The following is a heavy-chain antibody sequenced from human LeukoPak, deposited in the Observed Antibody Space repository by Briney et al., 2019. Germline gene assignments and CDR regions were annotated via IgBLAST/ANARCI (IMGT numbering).Heavy chain of an antibody. J-gene: IGHJ4*02. D-gene: IGHD6-13*01. CDR2: INIDGRSI. Sequence: GGSLRLSCAASTFTFSNYWMQWVRQAPGKGLVWVSRINIDGRSISYADSVKGRFTISRDNAKNTLYLQMNSLRAEDTAVYYCARVPATGTAFDDWGQGTLVTVSS. CDR3: ARVPATGTAFDD. V-gene: IGHV3-74*01. CDR1: TFTFSNYW.